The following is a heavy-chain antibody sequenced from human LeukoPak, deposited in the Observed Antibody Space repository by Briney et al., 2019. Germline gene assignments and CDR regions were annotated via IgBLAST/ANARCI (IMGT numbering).Heavy chain of an antibody. Sequence: GGSLRLSCAASGFAFDIYSMNWIRQAAGKGLEWVSYISSSSGTIYYADSVKGRFTISRDNAKNSLYLQMNSLRDEDTAVYYCARPLRGSGGLLHEYWGQGTLVTVSS. CDR1: GFAFDIYS. CDR3: ARPLRGSGGLLHEY. D-gene: IGHD2-15*01. J-gene: IGHJ4*02. CDR2: ISSSSGTI. V-gene: IGHV3-48*02.